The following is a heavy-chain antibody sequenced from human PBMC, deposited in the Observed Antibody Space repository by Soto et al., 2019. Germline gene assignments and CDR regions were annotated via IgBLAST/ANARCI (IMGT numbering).Heavy chain of an antibody. J-gene: IGHJ4*02. V-gene: IGHV5-51*01. CDR1: GYSFTSYW. CDR2: IYPGDSDT. Sequence: GESLKISCKGSGYSFTSYWIGWVRQVPGKGLEWMGIIYPGDSDTRYSPSFQGQVTISADKSISTAYLQWSSLKASDTAMYYCARSVVVRGVIGPTGYWGQGTLVTVSS. D-gene: IGHD3-10*01. CDR3: ARSVVVRGVIGPTGY.